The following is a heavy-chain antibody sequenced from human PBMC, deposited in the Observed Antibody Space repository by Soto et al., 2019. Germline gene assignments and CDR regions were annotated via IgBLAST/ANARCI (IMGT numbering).Heavy chain of an antibody. J-gene: IGHJ4*02. CDR1: GGSISSGGYY. Sequence: QVQLQESGPGLVKPSQTLSLTCTVSGGSISSGGYYWSWIRQHPGKGLEWIGYIYYSGSTYYNPSRKSRVTKTVDRSKNQCSRKMSSVTAADTAVYYCASTRACKWELRGNWGQGTLVNVSS. D-gene: IGHD1-26*01. CDR2: IYYSGST. V-gene: IGHV4-31*03. CDR3: ASTRACKWELRGN.